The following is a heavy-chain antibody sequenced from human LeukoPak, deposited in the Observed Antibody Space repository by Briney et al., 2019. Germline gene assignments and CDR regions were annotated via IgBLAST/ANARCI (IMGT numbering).Heavy chain of an antibody. V-gene: IGHV3-23*01. D-gene: IGHD6-19*01. CDR1: GFTSSSYA. CDR3: ARDVPGIAVTGTSDY. CDR2: ISDSGSST. J-gene: IGHJ4*02. Sequence: GALRLSCAASGFTSSSYAMTWVRQAPGEGLEWVSTISDSGSSTYYADSVKGRFTISRDNSKNTLFLRMNGLRAGDTAVYYCARDVPGIAVTGTSDYWGQGTLVTVSS.